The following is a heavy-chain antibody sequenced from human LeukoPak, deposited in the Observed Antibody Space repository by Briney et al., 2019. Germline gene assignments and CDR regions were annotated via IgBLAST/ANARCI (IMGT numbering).Heavy chain of an antibody. V-gene: IGHV1-58*02. Sequence: SVKVSCKASGFTFTSSAMQWVRQVRGQRLEWIGWIVVGSGNTNYAQKFQERVTITRDMSTSTAYMELRSLRSDDTAVYYCAKAGPPIHYYYMDVWGKGTTVTISS. CDR1: GFTFTSSA. CDR3: AKAGPPIHYYYMDV. CDR2: IVVGSGNT. J-gene: IGHJ6*03. D-gene: IGHD6-13*01.